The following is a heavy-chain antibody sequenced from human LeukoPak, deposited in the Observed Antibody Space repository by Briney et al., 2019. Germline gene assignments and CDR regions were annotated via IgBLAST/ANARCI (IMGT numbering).Heavy chain of an antibody. V-gene: IGHV3-33*01. CDR2: IWYDGSNK. Sequence: PGRSLRLSCAASGFTFSSYGMHWVRQAPGKGLEWVAVIWYDGSNKYYADSVKGRFTISRDNSKNTLYLQMNSLRAEDTAVYYCARDYCSSTSCYKDAFDIWGQGTMVTVSS. D-gene: IGHD2-2*02. CDR1: GFTFSSYG. CDR3: ARDYCSSTSCYKDAFDI. J-gene: IGHJ3*02.